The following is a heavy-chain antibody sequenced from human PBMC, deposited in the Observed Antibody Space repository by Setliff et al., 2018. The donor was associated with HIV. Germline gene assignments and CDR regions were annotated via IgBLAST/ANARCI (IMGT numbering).Heavy chain of an antibody. CDR1: GYSFTSYW. CDR2: IYPADSDT. Sequence: PGESLKISCKGSGYSFTSYWIAWVRQMPGKGLEWMGIIYPADSDTRYSPSFQGQVTISADKSISTAYLQWSSLKASDTAMYYCARQGDYHILTGYYSGPHDAFDIWGQGTMVTVSS. V-gene: IGHV5-51*01. J-gene: IGHJ3*02. D-gene: IGHD3-9*01. CDR3: ARQGDYHILTGYYSGPHDAFDI.